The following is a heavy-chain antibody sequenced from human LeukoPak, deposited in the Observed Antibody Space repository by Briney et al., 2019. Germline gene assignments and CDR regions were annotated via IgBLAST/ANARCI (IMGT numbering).Heavy chain of an antibody. CDR1: GFTFSGSA. D-gene: IGHD3-10*01. CDR3: TTNYPITMVRGVILLGMDV. CDR2: IRSKPNSYAT. V-gene: IGHV3-73*01. J-gene: IGHJ6*02. Sequence: GGSLRLSCAASGFTFSGSAMHWVRQASGKGLEWVGRIRSKPNSYATAYAASVKGRFTISRDDSKNTAYLQMNSLKTEDTAVYYCTTNYPITMVRGVILLGMDVWGQGTTVTVSS.